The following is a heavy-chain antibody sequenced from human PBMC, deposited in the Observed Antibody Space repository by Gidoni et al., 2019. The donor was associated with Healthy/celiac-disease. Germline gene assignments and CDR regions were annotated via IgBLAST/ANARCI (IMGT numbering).Heavy chain of an antibody. J-gene: IGHJ4*02. Sequence: EVQLVESGGVVVQPGGSLRLSCAASGFTFDYYTMHWVRQAPGKGLDWVSLIMWDGCSTYYGDSVKCRFTIYRDHSKNSLYLQMNSLGTEDTALYYCAKDRRGGLMYDWGQGTLVTVSS. V-gene: IGHV3-43*01. CDR3: AKDRRGGLMYD. CDR1: GFTFDYYT. D-gene: IGHD3-10*01. CDR2: IMWDGCST.